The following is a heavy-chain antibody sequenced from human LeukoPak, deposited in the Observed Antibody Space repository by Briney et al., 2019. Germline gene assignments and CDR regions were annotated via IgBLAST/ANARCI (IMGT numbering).Heavy chain of an antibody. CDR3: ARPLDYGDYSAFDI. CDR1: GFTFSSYS. Sequence: PVGSLRLSCAASGFTFSSYSMNWVRQAPGKGLEWVSSISSSSSYIYYADSVKGRFTISRDNAKNSLYLQMNSLRAEDTAVYYCARPLDYGDYSAFDIWGQGTMVTVSS. J-gene: IGHJ3*02. V-gene: IGHV3-21*01. D-gene: IGHD4-17*01. CDR2: ISSSSSYI.